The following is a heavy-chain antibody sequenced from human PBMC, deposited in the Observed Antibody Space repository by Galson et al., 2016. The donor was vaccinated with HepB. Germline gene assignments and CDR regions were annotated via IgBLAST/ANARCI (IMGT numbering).Heavy chain of an antibody. V-gene: IGHV1-18*01. D-gene: IGHD3-3*01. CDR3: ARSSFGVSNP. CDR1: GYTFTSFG. Sequence: SVKVSCKASGYTFTSFGITWVRQAPGQGLEWMGWISAYNGYTNYAQKFHGRVTMTTDTSTNTAYMELRSLRSDDTAMYYCARSSFGVSNPWGQGTLVTVSS. J-gene: IGHJ5*02. CDR2: ISAYNGYT.